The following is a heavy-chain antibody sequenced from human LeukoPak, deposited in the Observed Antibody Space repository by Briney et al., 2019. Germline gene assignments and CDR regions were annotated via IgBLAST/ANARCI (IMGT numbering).Heavy chain of an antibody. CDR1: GFTFNSYG. J-gene: IGHJ4*02. CDR2: IWDDGSNK. Sequence: GRSLRLSCAASGFTFNSYGMHWVRQAPGKGLEWVAVIWDDGSNKDYADSVKGRSTISRDNSKNMLYLQMNSLKTEDTAVYYCTTDVTHYDSSGYWTLTTVRIAYWGQGTLVTVSS. V-gene: IGHV3-33*01. D-gene: IGHD3-22*01. CDR3: TTDVTHYDSSGYWTLTTVRIAY.